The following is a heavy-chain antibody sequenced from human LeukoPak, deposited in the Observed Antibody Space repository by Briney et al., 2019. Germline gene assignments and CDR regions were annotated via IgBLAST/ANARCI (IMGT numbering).Heavy chain of an antibody. CDR2: IIPIFGTA. J-gene: IGHJ4*02. Sequence: GASVKVSCKASGGTFSSYAISWVRQAPGQGLEWMGGIIPIFGTANYAQKFQGRVTITTDESTSTAYMELSSPKSEDTAVYYCARVGSSYSNFDYWGQGTLVTVSS. D-gene: IGHD4-11*01. CDR3: ARVGSSYSNFDY. V-gene: IGHV1-69*05. CDR1: GGTFSSYA.